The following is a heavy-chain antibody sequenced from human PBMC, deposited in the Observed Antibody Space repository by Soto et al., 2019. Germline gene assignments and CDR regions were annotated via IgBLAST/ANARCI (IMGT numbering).Heavy chain of an antibody. Sequence: QVQLVESGGGVVQPGRSLRLSCAGSGFTFSRNVMHWVRQAPGKGLEWVAFISYDGSNKYYADSVKGRFTISRDNSKNTLYLQMNSLGPEDTSVYYCASGYCSTTSCFYGMDVWGQGTTVTVSS. CDR3: ASGYCSTTSCFYGMDV. D-gene: IGHD2-2*01. CDR1: GFTFSRNV. V-gene: IGHV3-30-3*01. CDR2: ISYDGSNK. J-gene: IGHJ6*02.